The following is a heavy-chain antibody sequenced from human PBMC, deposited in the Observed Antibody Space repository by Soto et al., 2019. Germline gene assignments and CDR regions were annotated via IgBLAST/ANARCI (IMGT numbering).Heavy chain of an antibody. CDR2: IKQDGSAE. Sequence: EVQLVESGGGLVQPGGSLRLSCVASGFTFSSHWMTWVRQAPGKGLEWVANIKQDGSAEYYLDSVKGRFTISRDNAKNVLQLQMNSLRAEDTAVYYCARTGRVAVAGESDFGGQGTLVTVSS. J-gene: IGHJ4*02. V-gene: IGHV3-7*01. D-gene: IGHD6-19*01. CDR3: ARTGRVAVAGESDF. CDR1: GFTFSSHW.